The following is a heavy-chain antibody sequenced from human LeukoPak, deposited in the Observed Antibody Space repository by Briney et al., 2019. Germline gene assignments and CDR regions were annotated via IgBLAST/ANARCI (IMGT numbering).Heavy chain of an antibody. J-gene: IGHJ4*02. CDR1: GFTLCRHW. D-gene: IGHD2-15*01. Sequence: PGGSLRLSYAASGFTLCRHWMRCVRQAPGKGLEWVANIKEDGSEKYCVDSVKGRFTISRDNAKNSLYLQMNSLRAEDTAVYYCARDRVAPFDYWGQGTLVTVSS. CDR3: ARDRVAPFDY. CDR2: IKEDGSEK. V-gene: IGHV3-7*01.